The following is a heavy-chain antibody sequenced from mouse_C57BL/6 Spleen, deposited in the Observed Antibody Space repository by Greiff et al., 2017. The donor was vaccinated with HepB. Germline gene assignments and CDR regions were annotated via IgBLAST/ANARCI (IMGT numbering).Heavy chain of an antibody. CDR3: ARGFPYYYGSSHYAMDY. CDR2: IDPSDSYT. J-gene: IGHJ4*01. Sequence: QVQLQQPGAELVMPGASVKLSCKASGYTFTSYWMHWVKQRPGQGLEWIGEIDPSDSYTNYNQKFKGKSTLTVDKSSSTAYMQLSSLTSEDSAVYYCARGFPYYYGSSHYAMDYWGQGTSVTGSS. D-gene: IGHD1-1*01. V-gene: IGHV1-69*01. CDR1: GYTFTSYW.